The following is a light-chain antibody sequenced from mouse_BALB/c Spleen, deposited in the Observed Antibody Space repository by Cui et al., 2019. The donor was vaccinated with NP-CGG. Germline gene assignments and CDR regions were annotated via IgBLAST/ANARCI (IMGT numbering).Light chain of an antibody. J-gene: IGLJ1*01. CDR3: ALWYSNHWV. V-gene: IGLV1*01. CDR1: TGAVTTSNY. Sequence: QALVTPESALTTSPGETVTLTCRSSTGAVTTSNYANWVQEKPDHLFTGLIGGTNNRAPGVSARFSGSLIGDKAALTITGAQTEDEAIYFCALWYSNHWVFGGGTKLTVL. CDR2: GTN.